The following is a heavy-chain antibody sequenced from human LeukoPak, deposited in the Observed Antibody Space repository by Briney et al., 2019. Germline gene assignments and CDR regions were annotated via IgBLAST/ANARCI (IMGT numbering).Heavy chain of an antibody. CDR2: IPSSGTGV. CDR1: GFIFSSYS. V-gene: IGHV3-48*04. CDR3: TRETAHCGGDCYDY. Sequence: GGSLRLSCAASGFIFSSYSMNWVRQAPGKGLEWLSYIPSSGTGVYYAPSVKGRFTISRDNAKNSLYLQMNSLRAEDTAMYYCTRETAHCGGDCYDYWGQGTLVTVSS. D-gene: IGHD2-21*02. J-gene: IGHJ4*02.